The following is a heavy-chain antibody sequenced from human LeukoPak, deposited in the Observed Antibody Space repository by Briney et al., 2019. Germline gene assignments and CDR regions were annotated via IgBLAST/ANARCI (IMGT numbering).Heavy chain of an antibody. CDR2: ISKGDSNII. J-gene: IGHJ6*02. V-gene: IGHV3-11*01. Sequence: PGGSLRLSCAASGFTFSDYYMSWIRQAPGKGLEWVSHISKGDSNIIYYADSVKGRFTISRDNAKNSVYLQMNSLRAEDTAVYYCAKDGYGSVDVWGQGTTVAVSS. D-gene: IGHD3-10*01. CDR3: AKDGYGSVDV. CDR1: GFTFSDYY.